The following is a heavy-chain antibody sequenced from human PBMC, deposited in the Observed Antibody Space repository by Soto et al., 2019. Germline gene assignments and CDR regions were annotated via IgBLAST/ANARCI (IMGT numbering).Heavy chain of an antibody. Sequence: QVQLVQSGAEVKKPGSSVKVSCKASGGTFSSYAISWVRLAPGQGLEWMGGIIPIFGTANYAQKFQGRVTIXXDXSXXTAYMELSSLRSEDTAVYYCARGALVAATPGAFDIWGQGTMVTVSS. J-gene: IGHJ3*02. V-gene: IGHV1-69*12. CDR2: IIPIFGTA. CDR3: ARGALVAATPGAFDI. D-gene: IGHD2-15*01. CDR1: GGTFSSYA.